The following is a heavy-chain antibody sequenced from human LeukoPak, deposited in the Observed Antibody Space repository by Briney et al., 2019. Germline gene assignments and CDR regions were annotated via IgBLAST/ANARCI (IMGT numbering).Heavy chain of an antibody. Sequence: SQTLSLTCAISGDSVSSNSAVWDWIRQSPSRGLEWLGRTYYRSKWYNDYAVSVKSRITISPDTSKNQFSLQLKSVTPDDTAVYYCARGVTAWFDSWGQGTLVTVS. CDR2: TYYRSKWYN. J-gene: IGHJ5*01. CDR1: GDSVSSNSAV. CDR3: ARGVTAWFDS. D-gene: IGHD2-21*02. V-gene: IGHV6-1*01.